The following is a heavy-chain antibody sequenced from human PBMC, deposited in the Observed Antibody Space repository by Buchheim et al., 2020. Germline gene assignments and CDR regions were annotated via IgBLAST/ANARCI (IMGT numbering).Heavy chain of an antibody. Sequence: QVQLQQWGAGLLKPSETLSLTCAVYGGSFSGYYWSWIRQPPGKGLEWIGEINHSGSTNYHPSLKSRVTISVDTSKNQFSLKLSSVTAADTAVYYCARGSITIFGVVIQGLSYGMDVWGQGTT. CDR1: GGSFSGYY. CDR3: ARGSITIFGVVIQGLSYGMDV. J-gene: IGHJ6*02. CDR2: INHSGST. D-gene: IGHD3-3*01. V-gene: IGHV4-34*01.